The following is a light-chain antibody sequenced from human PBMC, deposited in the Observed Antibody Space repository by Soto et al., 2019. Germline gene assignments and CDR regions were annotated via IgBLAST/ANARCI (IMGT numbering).Light chain of an antibody. V-gene: IGLV2-14*01. CDR3: TSPTPGSLYV. CDR2: KVS. Sequence: QSVLTQPASVSGSAGQSITISCTGTSSDVGGYNYVSWYQQCPGRVPKLLIYKVSDRPSGISNRFSGSKSGNTASLTISGLQAEDEADYFCTSPTPGSLYVFGSGTKVTVL. CDR1: SSDVGGYNY. J-gene: IGLJ1*01.